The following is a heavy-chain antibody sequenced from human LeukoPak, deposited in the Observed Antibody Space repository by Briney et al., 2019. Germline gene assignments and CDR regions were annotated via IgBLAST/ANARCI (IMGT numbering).Heavy chain of an antibody. Sequence: GGSLRLSCAASGFTFSSYWMHWVRQAPGKGLVWVSRINSDGSSTSYADSVKGRFTISRDNAKNSLSLQMHSLRAEDTAVYYCARGGGRDHAPRGYFETSGYSKADFWGQGTLVTVSS. D-gene: IGHD3-3*01. J-gene: IGHJ4*02. CDR1: GFTFSSYW. CDR2: INSDGSST. V-gene: IGHV3-74*01. CDR3: ARGGGRDHAPRGYFETSGYSKADF.